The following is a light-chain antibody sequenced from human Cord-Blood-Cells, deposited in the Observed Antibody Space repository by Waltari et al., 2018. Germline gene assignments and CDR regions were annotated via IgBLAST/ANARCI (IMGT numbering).Light chain of an antibody. J-gene: IGKJ4*01. Sequence: DIQLTQSPSFLSASVGDRVTITCRASQGISSYLAWYQQKPGKAPKLLIYAASTLQSGVPSRFSGGGSATEFTLTISSLQPEDFATYYCQQLNSYPLTFGGGTKVEIK. CDR1: QGISSY. CDR2: AAS. V-gene: IGKV1-9*01. CDR3: QQLNSYPLT.